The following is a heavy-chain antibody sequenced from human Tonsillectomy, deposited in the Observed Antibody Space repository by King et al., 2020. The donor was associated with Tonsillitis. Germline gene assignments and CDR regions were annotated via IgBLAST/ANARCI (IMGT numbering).Heavy chain of an antibody. CDR1: GFTFSTYA. D-gene: IGHD1-26*01. CDR2: ISFDGSDK. J-gene: IGHJ4*02. V-gene: IGHV3-30*16. CDR3: AREIKRWERKDE. Sequence: VQLVESGGGVVQPGRSLRLSCAASGFTFSTYAMHWVRQAPGKGLEWVAVISFDGSDKYYADSVKGRFTISRDNSKNTLYLQMNSLRGEDTAGYYCAREIKRWERKDEWGKGTLVTVSS.